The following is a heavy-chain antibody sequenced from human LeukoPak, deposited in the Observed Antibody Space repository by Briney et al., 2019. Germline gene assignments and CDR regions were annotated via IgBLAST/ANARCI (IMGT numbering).Heavy chain of an antibody. CDR1: GFTLSNYA. V-gene: IGHV3-23*01. CDR3: AQGGYSYGYDAFDI. J-gene: IGHJ3*02. Sequence: GGSLRPSSAASGFTLSNYAMRSGRQAPGPGLAWGTTVSGSGATTYYAAFVKGRFTISRDNSKNTLYLQMNSLRAEDTAVYYCAQGGYSYGYDAFDIWGQGTMVTVSS. D-gene: IGHD5-18*01. CDR2: VSGSGATT.